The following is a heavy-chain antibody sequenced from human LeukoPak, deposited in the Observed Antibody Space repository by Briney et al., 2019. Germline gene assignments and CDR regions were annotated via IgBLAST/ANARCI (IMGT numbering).Heavy chain of an antibody. CDR3: ARGGYSGYDWRLFFDY. Sequence: SETLSLTCAVSGGSISSGGYSWSWLRQPPGRGLEWIGYIYHSGSTYYNPSLKSRVTISVDRSKNQFSLKLSSVTAADTAVYYCARGGYSGYDWRLFFDYWGQGTLVTVSS. CDR1: GGSISSGGYS. V-gene: IGHV4-30-2*01. CDR2: IYHSGST. D-gene: IGHD5-12*01. J-gene: IGHJ4*02.